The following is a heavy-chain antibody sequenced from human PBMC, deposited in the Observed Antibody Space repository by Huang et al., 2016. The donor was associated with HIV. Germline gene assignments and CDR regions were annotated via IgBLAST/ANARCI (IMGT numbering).Heavy chain of an antibody. CDR3: AKGGSAAAVLDF. Sequence: QVQLVESGGGVVQPGRSLRISCAASGFTFSSYGMHWVRQAPGKGLEWVAVISYDAKTKSYADSVKGLFSISRDNSKTTVYLQLNSLRLEDTAVYYCAKGGSAAAVLDFWGQGTLVTVSS. J-gene: IGHJ4*02. V-gene: IGHV3-30*18. CDR1: GFTFSSYG. D-gene: IGHD6-13*01. CDR2: ISYDAKTK.